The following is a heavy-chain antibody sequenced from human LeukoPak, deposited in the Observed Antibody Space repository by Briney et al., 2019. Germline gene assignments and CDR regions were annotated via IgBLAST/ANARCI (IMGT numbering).Heavy chain of an antibody. D-gene: IGHD3-22*01. V-gene: IGHV3-7*01. CDR3: ARDDTHYGSSGSFYDAFDI. Sequence: GGSLTLSCAASGFTFSNYWMTWVRRAPGKGLEWVANIRRDGSETHYVDSVMGRFTISRDNAKNSLYLQMNSLRAEDTAVYYCARDDTHYGSSGSFYDAFDIWGQGTMVAVSS. CDR2: IRRDGSET. J-gene: IGHJ3*02. CDR1: GFTFSNYW.